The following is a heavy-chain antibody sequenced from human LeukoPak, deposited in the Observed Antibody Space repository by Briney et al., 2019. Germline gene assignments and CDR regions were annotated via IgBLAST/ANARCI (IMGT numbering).Heavy chain of an antibody. D-gene: IGHD3-3*01. Sequence: GASVKVSCKASGCTFSSYDINWVRQAPGQGLEWMGWINPYNGNTNYAQKLQGRVTMTTDTSTSTAYMELRSLRSGDTAVYYCARGGGKESWDFWSGYDTDFQHWGQGTLVTVSS. V-gene: IGHV1-18*01. J-gene: IGHJ1*01. CDR1: GCTFSSYD. CDR2: INPYNGNT. CDR3: ARGGGKESWDFWSGYDTDFQH.